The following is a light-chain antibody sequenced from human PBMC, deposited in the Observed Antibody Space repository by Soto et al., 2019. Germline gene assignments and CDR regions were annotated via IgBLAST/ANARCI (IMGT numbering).Light chain of an antibody. CDR2: EGS. CDR3: CSYAGSSPWV. V-gene: IGLV2-23*01. J-gene: IGLJ3*02. Sequence: QSALTQPASVSGSPGQSITISCTGTSSDVGSYNLVSWYQQHPRKAPKLMIYEGSKRPSGVSNRFSGSKSGNTASLTISGLQAEDEADYYCCSYAGSSPWVFGGGTKLTVL. CDR1: SSDVGSYNL.